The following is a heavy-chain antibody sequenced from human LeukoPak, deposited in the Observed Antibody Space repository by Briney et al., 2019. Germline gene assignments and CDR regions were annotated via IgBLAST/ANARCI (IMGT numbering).Heavy chain of an antibody. CDR1: GFTFSSYG. Sequence: GGSLRLSCAASGFTFSSYGMHWVRQAPGKGLGWVAFIRYDANNKYYADSVKGRFTISRDNSENTLYLQMNSLRAEDTAVYYCAKDHSTVTYDAFDIWGQGTMVTVSS. D-gene: IGHD4-11*01. CDR2: IRYDANNK. J-gene: IGHJ3*02. CDR3: AKDHSTVTYDAFDI. V-gene: IGHV3-30*02.